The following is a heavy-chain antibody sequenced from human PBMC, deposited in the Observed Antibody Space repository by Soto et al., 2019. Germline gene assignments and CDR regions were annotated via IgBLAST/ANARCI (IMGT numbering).Heavy chain of an antibody. D-gene: IGHD4-17*01. CDR3: AIPSHAFGEYPCIQ. CDR1: GFTFSTFA. V-gene: IGHV3-33*01. J-gene: IGHJ4*02. Sequence: QVQLVESGGGVVQPGRSLRLSCAASGFTFSTFAMHWVRQAPGKGLEWVALIWYDGSKKYYADSVKGRFTISRDNSKNTLYLQMTSLRAEDTAVYYCAIPSHAFGEYPCIQWGQGTLVTVSS. CDR2: IWYDGSKK.